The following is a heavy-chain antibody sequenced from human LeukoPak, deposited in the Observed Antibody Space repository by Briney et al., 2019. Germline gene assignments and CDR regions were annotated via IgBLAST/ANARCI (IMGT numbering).Heavy chain of an antibody. CDR1: GFTFSSYA. J-gene: IGHJ4*02. V-gene: IGHV3-23*01. CDR3: TKWSGFGDD. CDR2: ISGSGDST. D-gene: IGHD3-10*01. Sequence: GGSLRLSCAASGFTFSSYAMSWVRQAPGKGLERVSAISGSGDSTFYADSVKGRFTISRDNSRNTLYLQMSSLRPEDTAVYYCTKWSGFGDDWGQGTLVTVSS.